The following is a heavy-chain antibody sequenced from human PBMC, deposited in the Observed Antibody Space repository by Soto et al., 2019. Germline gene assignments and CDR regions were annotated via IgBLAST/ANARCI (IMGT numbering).Heavy chain of an antibody. D-gene: IGHD2-21*02. CDR3: ARIGKYCGGDCYPEFDF. CDR1: GFTFNTYG. J-gene: IGHJ4*02. Sequence: GGSLRLSCAASGFTFNTYGMTWVRQAPGKGLEWVSTVSGSGGGTYYADSVKGRFTISRVNSKNTMYLQMSNLRAEDTAVYFCARIGKYCGGDCYPEFDFWGLGTPVTVSS. V-gene: IGHV3-23*01. CDR2: VSGSGGGT.